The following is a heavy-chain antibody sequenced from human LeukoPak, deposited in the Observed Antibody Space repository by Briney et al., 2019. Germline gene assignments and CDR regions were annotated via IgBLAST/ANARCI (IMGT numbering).Heavy chain of an antibody. V-gene: IGHV4-59*01. D-gene: IGHD2-2*01. CDR1: GGSISNYY. Sequence: SETLSLTCTVSGGSISNYYWSWIRQSPGKGLEWIGYIYYSGTTNYNPSLKSRVTISIDTSKNQFSLKLTSVTAADTAVYYCARDTSRSYNWFDPWGQGTLVTVSS. CDR2: IYYSGTT. J-gene: IGHJ5*02. CDR3: ARDTSRSYNWFDP.